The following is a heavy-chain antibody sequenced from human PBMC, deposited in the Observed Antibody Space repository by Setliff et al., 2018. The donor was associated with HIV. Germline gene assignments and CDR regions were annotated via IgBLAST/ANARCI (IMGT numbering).Heavy chain of an antibody. D-gene: IGHD2-21*02. CDR1: GGSTTSSTYY. Sequence: SETLSLTCTVSGGSTTSSTYYWGWIRQPPGRGLEWIGSVSYTGRTYYNPSLKSRVTISIDTSRNQFSLNLSSVTAADTAVYYCVRHNPTEVTDGYDIWGQGTKVTVSS. CDR2: VSYTGRT. J-gene: IGHJ3*02. CDR3: VRHNPTEVTDGYDI. V-gene: IGHV4-39*01.